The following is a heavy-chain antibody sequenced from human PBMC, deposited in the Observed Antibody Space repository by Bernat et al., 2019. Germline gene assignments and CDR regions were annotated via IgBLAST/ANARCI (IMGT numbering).Heavy chain of an antibody. CDR2: IYHSGST. D-gene: IGHD3-22*01. V-gene: IGHV4-4*02. CDR1: GGSISSNNW. J-gene: IGHJ2*01. CDR3: ARGALYSDSSDYYDMFGYYWYFDL. Sequence: QVQLQESGPGLVKPSGTLSLTCAVSGGSISSNNWWSWVRQPPGKGLEWIGEIYHSGSTKYNPSLKSRVTISVDKSKNQFSLKVTSVTAADTAVYYCARGALYSDSSDYYDMFGYYWYFDLWGRGTLVTVSS.